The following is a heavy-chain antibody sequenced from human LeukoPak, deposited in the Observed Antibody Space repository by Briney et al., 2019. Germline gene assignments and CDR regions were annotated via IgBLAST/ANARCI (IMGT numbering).Heavy chain of an antibody. V-gene: IGHV4-59*12. J-gene: IGHJ4*02. Sequence: KPSETLSLTCTVSGGSISSYYWSWIRQPPGKGLEWIGFIYYSGSTSSNPSLKSRVTISVDTSKNQFSLKLSSVTAADTAVYYCATRSSTGYYLTWDYWGQGTLVTVSS. CDR2: IYYSGST. CDR1: GGSISSYY. D-gene: IGHD3-22*01. CDR3: ATRSSTGYYLTWDY.